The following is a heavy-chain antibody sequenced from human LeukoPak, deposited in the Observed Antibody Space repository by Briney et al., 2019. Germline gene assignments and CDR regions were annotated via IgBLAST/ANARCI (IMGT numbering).Heavy chain of an antibody. CDR2: ITRSGSNL. Sequence: KPGGSLLLSCVSSGFTFTSSDFNWIRQAPGKGLEWLSTITRSGSNLYYADSVKGRFTTSRDDAKDSVYLQMESLRVEDTAIYYCARNFDSWGQGTLVTVSS. CDR3: ARNFDS. J-gene: IGHJ4*02. V-gene: IGHV3-21*01. CDR1: GFTFTSSD.